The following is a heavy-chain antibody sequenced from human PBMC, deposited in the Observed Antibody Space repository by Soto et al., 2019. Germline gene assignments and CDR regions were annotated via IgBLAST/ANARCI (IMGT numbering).Heavy chain of an antibody. D-gene: IGHD5-12*01. V-gene: IGHV1-69*06. CDR1: GGAFSSYA. J-gene: IGHJ4*02. CDR2: IIPIFGTA. CDR3: ARDRRDGYNYGNYFDY. Sequence: SVKVSCKASGGAFSSYAISWVRQAPGQGLEWMGGIIPIFGTANYAQKFQGRVTITADKSTSTAYMELSSLRSEDTAVYYCARDRRDGYNYGNYFDYWGQGTLVTVSS.